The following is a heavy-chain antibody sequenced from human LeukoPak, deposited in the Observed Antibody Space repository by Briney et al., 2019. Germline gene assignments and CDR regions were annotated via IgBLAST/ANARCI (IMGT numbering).Heavy chain of an antibody. CDR2: IIPILGIA. J-gene: IGHJ3*02. D-gene: IGHD6-19*01. V-gene: IGHV1-69*04. CDR3: ARDVRVAGTPNDAFDI. Sequence: ASVKVSCKASGGTFSSYAISWVRQAPGQGLEWMGRIIPILGIANYAQKFQGRVTITADKSTSTAYMELSSLRSEDTAVYYCARDVRVAGTPNDAFDIWGQGTMVTVSS. CDR1: GGTFSSYA.